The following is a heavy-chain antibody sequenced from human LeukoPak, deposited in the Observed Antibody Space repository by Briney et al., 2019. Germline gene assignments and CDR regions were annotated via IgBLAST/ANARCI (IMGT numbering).Heavy chain of an antibody. CDR3: AKANWNDVSSFDY. V-gene: IGHV3-23*01. CDR2: IRGSGDRP. J-gene: IGHJ4*02. D-gene: IGHD1-1*01. Sequence: GGSLRLSCAASGXXFSTYAMSWVXXAXGXXXXXXSGIRGSGDRPYYADSVKGRFTISRDNSKNTLYLQMNSLRAEDTAVYYCAKANWNDVSSFDYWGQGTLVTVSS. CDR1: GXXFSTYA.